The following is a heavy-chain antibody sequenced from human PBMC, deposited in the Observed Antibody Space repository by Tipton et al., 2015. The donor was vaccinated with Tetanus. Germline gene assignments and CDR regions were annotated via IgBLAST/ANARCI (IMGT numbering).Heavy chain of an antibody. J-gene: IGHJ6*02. D-gene: IGHD1-26*01. CDR3: ARSGYYYGLDV. Sequence: LRLSCAVYGGSFSAYYWSWIRQSPGKGLEWIGEINHSGSTTYSPSFKSRVTVSVDTPKNQFSLKLTSLTVADTAVYYCARSGYYYGLDVWGQGTTVTVSS. CDR2: INHSGST. V-gene: IGHV4-34*01. CDR1: GGSFSAYY.